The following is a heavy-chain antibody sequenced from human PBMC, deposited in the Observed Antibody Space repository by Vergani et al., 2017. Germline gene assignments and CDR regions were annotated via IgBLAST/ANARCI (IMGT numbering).Heavy chain of an antibody. CDR2: IYHSGST. D-gene: IGHD1-1*01. CDR1: GYSISSGYY. V-gene: IGHV4-38-2*01. J-gene: IGHJ4*02. CDR3: ARSQELADFDY. Sequence: QVQLQESGPGLVKPSETLSLTCAVSGYSISSGYYWGWIRQPPGKGLEWIGSIYHSGSTYYNPSLKSRVTISVDTSKNQFSLKLSSVTAADTAVYYCARSQELADFDYWGQGTLVTVSS.